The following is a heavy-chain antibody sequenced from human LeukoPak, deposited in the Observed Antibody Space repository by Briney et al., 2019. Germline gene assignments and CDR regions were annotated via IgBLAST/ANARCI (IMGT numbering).Heavy chain of an antibody. V-gene: IGHV3-23*01. D-gene: IGHD2-15*01. CDR3: AKGGYCSGGSCYNNWFDP. CDR1: GITFSSCT. CDR2: ISGSAGST. Sequence: GGSLRLSCAASGITFSSCTFHWVRQAPGKGLEWVSAISGSAGSTYYADSVKGRFTISRDNSKNTLYLQMNSLRAEDTAVYYCAKGGYCSGGSCYNNWFDPWGQGTLVTVSS. J-gene: IGHJ5*02.